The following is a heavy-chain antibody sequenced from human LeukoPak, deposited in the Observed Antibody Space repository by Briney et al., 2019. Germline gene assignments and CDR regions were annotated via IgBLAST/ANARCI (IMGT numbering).Heavy chain of an antibody. Sequence: GGSLRLSCAASGFTFSSYAMSWVRKAPGKGLEWVSAISGSGGSTYYADSVKGRFTISRDNSKNTLYLQMNSLRAEDTAVYYCAKDRAWELSFDYWGQGTLVTVSS. V-gene: IGHV3-23*01. CDR2: ISGSGGST. D-gene: IGHD1-26*01. J-gene: IGHJ4*02. CDR3: AKDRAWELSFDY. CDR1: GFTFSSYA.